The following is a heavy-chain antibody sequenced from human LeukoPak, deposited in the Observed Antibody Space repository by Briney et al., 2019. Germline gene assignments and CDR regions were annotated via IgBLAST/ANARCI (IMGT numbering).Heavy chain of an antibody. V-gene: IGHV4-59*01. CDR3: ARDTRGYCSGGSCSMFDY. D-gene: IGHD2-15*01. J-gene: IGHJ4*02. CDR2: IYYGGST. Sequence: PSETLSLTCAVYGGSFSSYYWSWIRQPPGKGLEWIGYIYYGGSTNYNPSLKSRVTISVDTSKNQFSLKLSSVTAADTAVYYCARDTRGYCSGGSCSMFDYWGQGTLVTVSS. CDR1: GGSFSSYY.